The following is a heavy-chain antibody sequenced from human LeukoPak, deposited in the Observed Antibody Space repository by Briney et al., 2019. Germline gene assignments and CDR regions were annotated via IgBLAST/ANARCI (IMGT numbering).Heavy chain of an antibody. J-gene: IGHJ4*02. CDR1: GGSISSYY. V-gene: IGHV4-59*01. CDR2: ISYSGST. D-gene: IGHD3-16*01. CDR3: ARGWGPPSPFDY. Sequence: SETLSLTCTVSGGSISSYYWSWIRQPPGKGLEWIGYISYSGSTNYNPSLKSRVTISVDTSKNQFSLKLSSVTAADTAVYYCARGWGPPSPFDYWGQGTLVTVSS.